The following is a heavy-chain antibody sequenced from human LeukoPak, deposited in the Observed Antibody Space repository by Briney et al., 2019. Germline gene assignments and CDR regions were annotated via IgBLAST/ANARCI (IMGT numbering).Heavy chain of an antibody. CDR1: GGTFSSYA. J-gene: IGHJ6*02. Sequence: GASVKVSCKASGGTFSSYAISWVRQAPGQGLEWMGRIIPILGIANYAQKFQGRVTITADKSTSTAYMELSSLRSEDTAVYYCAGGYGSGSYYNPYYYYGMDGWGQGTTVTVSS. V-gene: IGHV1-69*04. CDR2: IIPILGIA. D-gene: IGHD3-10*01. CDR3: AGGYGSGSYYNPYYYYGMDG.